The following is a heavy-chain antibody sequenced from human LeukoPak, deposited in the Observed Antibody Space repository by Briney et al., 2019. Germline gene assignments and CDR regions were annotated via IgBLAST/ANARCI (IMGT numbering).Heavy chain of an antibody. J-gene: IGHJ4*02. D-gene: IGHD3-16*01. CDR2: ISSSSSYI. Sequence: GGSLRLSCAASGFTFSSYSMNWVRQAPGKGLEWVSSISSSSSYIYYADSVKGRFTISRDNAKNSLYLQMNSLRAEGTAVYYCARVGRTFDYFDYWGQGTLVTVSS. V-gene: IGHV3-21*01. CDR3: ARVGRTFDYFDY. CDR1: GFTFSSYS.